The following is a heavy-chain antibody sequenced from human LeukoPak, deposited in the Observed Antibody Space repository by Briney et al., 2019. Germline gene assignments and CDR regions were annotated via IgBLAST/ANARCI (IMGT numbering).Heavy chain of an antibody. CDR3: ARDPKGYSYEYGFYYYYGMDV. D-gene: IGHD5-18*01. J-gene: IGHJ6*02. V-gene: IGHV3-20*04. Sequence: GGSLRLSCAASGFTFDDYGMSWVRQAPGKGLEWVSGINWNGGSTGYADSVKGRFTISRDNAKNSLYLQMNSLRAEDTAVYYCARDPKGYSYEYGFYYYYGMDVWGQGTTVTVSS. CDR2: INWNGGST. CDR1: GFTFDDYG.